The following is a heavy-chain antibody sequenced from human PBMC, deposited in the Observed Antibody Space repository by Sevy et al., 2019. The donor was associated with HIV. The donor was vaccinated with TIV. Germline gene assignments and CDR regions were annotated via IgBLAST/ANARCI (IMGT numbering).Heavy chain of an antibody. V-gene: IGHV3-30*18. D-gene: IGHD1-26*01. CDR1: GFSFSYYG. CDR2: ISHDGINE. Sequence: GGSLRLSCIGSGFSFSYYGIHWVRQAPGKGLDWVALISHDGINEYYADSVKGRFTISRGNSKNTVYLAMNSLRIEDTAIYFCANAYSGSYSHSYLYALDVWGQGTTVTVSS. CDR3: ANAYSGSYSHSYLYALDV. J-gene: IGHJ6*02.